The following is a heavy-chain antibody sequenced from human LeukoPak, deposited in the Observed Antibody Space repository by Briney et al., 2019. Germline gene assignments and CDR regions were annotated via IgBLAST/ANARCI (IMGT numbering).Heavy chain of an antibody. V-gene: IGHV4-39*01. D-gene: IGHD2-21*01. CDR2: IYYSGST. Sequence: SETLSLTCTVSGGSISSSSYYWGWIRQPPGRGLEWIGSIYYSGSTYYNPSLKSRVTISVDTSKNQFPLKLSSVTAADTAVYYCARTAVMDWYFDLWGRGTLVTVSS. CDR3: ARTAVMDWYFDL. J-gene: IGHJ2*01. CDR1: GGSISSSSYY.